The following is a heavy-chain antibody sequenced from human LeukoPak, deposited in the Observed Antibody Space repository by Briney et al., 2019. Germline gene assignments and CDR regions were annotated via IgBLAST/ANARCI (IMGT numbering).Heavy chain of an antibody. CDR1: GYTLSGYF. CDR2: INPDSGGA. Sequence: ASVKVSCKSSGYTLSGYFIHWVRQAPGQGLEWMGWINPDSGGAKYAQNFQGRVTMTRDTSISTAFMELSRLRSDDTAVYYCARVYSSGSFFGYWGQGTLVTVSS. D-gene: IGHD3-10*01. J-gene: IGHJ4*02. CDR3: ARVYSSGSFFGY. V-gene: IGHV1-2*02.